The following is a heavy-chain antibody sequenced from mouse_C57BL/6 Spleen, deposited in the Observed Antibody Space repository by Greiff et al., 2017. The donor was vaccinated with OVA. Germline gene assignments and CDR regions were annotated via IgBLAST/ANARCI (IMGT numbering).Heavy chain of an antibody. CDR3: TREGLGPYYFDY. CDR2: IDPETGGT. V-gene: IGHV1-15*01. CDR1: GYTFTDYE. D-gene: IGHD2-14*01. Sequence: QVQLQQSGAELVRPGASVTLSCKASGYTFTDYEMHWVKQTPVHGLEWIGAIDPETGGTAYNQKFKGKAILTADKSSSTAYMELRSLTSADSAVYYGTREGLGPYYFDYWGQGTTLTVSS. J-gene: IGHJ2*01.